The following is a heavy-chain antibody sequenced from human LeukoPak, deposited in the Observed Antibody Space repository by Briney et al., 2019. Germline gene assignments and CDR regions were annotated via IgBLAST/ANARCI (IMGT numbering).Heavy chain of an antibody. CDR2: IYPGDSDT. CDR3: AGLSRYDSSGHSAFDI. Sequence: GESLKISCKGSGYSFTSYWIGWVRQMPGKGLEWMGIIYPGDSDTRYSPSFQGQVTISADKSISTAYLQWSSLKASDTAMYYCAGLSRYDSSGHSAFDIWGQGTMVTVSS. D-gene: IGHD3-22*01. J-gene: IGHJ3*02. CDR1: GYSFTSYW. V-gene: IGHV5-51*01.